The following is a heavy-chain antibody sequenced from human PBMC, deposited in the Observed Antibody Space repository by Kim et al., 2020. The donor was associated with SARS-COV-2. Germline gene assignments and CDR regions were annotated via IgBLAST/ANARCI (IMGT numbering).Heavy chain of an antibody. CDR2: VNPNNGNT. CDR1: GYTFTSYD. V-gene: IGHV1-8*01. J-gene: IGHJ6*02. CDR3: ARFNEYTDQVTRGVRQYYYTMDV. D-gene: IGHD6-6*01. Sequence: ASVKVSCKASGYTFTSYDISWVRQATGQGLEWMGWVNPNNGNTGYAQNLLGRVTMTRNTSTSTAYMELSSLSAEDTAVYYCARFNEYTDQVTRGVRQYYYTMDVWGQGTTVTVSS.